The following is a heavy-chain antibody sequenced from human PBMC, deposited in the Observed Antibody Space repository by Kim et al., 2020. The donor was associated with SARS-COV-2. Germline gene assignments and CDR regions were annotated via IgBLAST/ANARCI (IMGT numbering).Heavy chain of an antibody. CDR1: GGTFSSYA. Sequence: SVKVSCKASGGTFSSYAISWVRQAPGQGLEWMGGIIPIFGTANYAQKFQGRVTITADESTSTAYMELSSLRSEDTAVYYCATQNVFNGYNYFDYWGQGTLVTVSS. V-gene: IGHV1-69*13. D-gene: IGHD5-12*01. J-gene: IGHJ4*02. CDR2: IIPIFGTA. CDR3: ATQNVFNGYNYFDY.